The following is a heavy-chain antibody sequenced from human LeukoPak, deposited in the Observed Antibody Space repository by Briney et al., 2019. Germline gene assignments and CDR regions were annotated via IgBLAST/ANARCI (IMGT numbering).Heavy chain of an antibody. D-gene: IGHD3-22*01. Sequence: GRSLRLSCAASGFTFSSYGMHWVRQAPGKGLEWVAVIWYGGSNKYYANSVKGRFTISRDNSKNTLYLQMNSLRAEDTALYYCAKGDHYDTSGYDAFDIWGQGTMVTVSS. CDR3: AKGDHYDTSGYDAFDI. V-gene: IGHV3-30*18. J-gene: IGHJ3*02. CDR2: IWYGGSNK. CDR1: GFTFSSYG.